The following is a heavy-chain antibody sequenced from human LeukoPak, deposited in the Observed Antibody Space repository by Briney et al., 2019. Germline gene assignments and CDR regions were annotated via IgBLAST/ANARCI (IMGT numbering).Heavy chain of an antibody. J-gene: IGHJ3*02. CDR1: GFSADSGFSFSSYA. Sequence: GGSLRLSCAASGFSADSGFSFSSYAMTWVRQAPGKGLEWVSAISGSGGSTYCADSVKGRFTISRDNSKNTVYLQVNSLRAEDTAMYYCAKGAAYHIWGQGTMVTVSS. CDR2: ISGSGGST. V-gene: IGHV3-23*01. CDR3: AKGAAYHI. D-gene: IGHD3-16*01.